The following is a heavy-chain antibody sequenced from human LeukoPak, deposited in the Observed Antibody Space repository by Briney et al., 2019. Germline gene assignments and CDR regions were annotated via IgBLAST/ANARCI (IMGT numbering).Heavy chain of an antibody. CDR3: AGAQGYSSGWDFQH. Sequence: GGSLRLSCAASGFTFSSYSMNWVRQAPGKGLEWVSSISSSSSYIYYADSVKGRFTISRDNAKNSLYLQMNSLRAEDTAVYYCAGAQGYSSGWDFQHWGQGTLVTVSS. J-gene: IGHJ1*01. CDR2: ISSSSSYI. V-gene: IGHV3-21*01. CDR1: GFTFSSYS. D-gene: IGHD6-19*01.